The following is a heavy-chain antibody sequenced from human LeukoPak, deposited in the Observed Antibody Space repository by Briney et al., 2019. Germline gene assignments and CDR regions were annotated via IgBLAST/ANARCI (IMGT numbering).Heavy chain of an antibody. CDR2: ISSSSTI. CDR1: GFTFSSYS. CDR3: ARGGSSWRFDY. D-gene: IGHD6-6*01. V-gene: IGHV3-48*04. Sequence: GGSLRLSCAASGFTFSSYSMNWVRQAPGKGLEWVSYISSSSTIYYADSVKGRFTISRDNAKNSLYLQMNSLRAEDTAVYYCARGGSSWRFDYWGQGTLVTVSS. J-gene: IGHJ4*02.